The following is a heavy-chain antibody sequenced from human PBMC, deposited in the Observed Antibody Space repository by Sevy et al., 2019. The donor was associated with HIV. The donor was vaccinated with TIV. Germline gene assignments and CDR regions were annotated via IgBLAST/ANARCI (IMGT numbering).Heavy chain of an antibody. Sequence: GGSLRLSCAASGFTFSSYAMSWVRQAPGKGLEWVSAIRGGGGSTNYADSVKGRFTISRGNSKNTLYQQMNSLRAEDTAVYYCAKDRARMGGPPGGWFDPWGQGTLVTVSS. CDR1: GFTFSSYA. CDR3: AKDRARMGGPPGGWFDP. V-gene: IGHV3-23*01. J-gene: IGHJ5*02. CDR2: IRGGGGST. D-gene: IGHD2-15*01.